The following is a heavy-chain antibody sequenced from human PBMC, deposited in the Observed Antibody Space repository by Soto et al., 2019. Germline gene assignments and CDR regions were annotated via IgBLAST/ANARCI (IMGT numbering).Heavy chain of an antibody. CDR1: GDSSSNKGYY. CDR3: ARHARGTFYGSVDL. CDR2: ISHSGSP. D-gene: IGHD3-10*01. Sequence: QLQLQESGPGLVKPSETLSLTCTVSGDSSSNKGYYWGWIRQPPGKGLEWIGSISHSGSPYYNPSLKSRVTISVDASKNQFSLRLSSVTAADMAFYYCARHARGTFYGSVDLWGRGTLVTVSS. J-gene: IGHJ5*02. V-gene: IGHV4-39*01.